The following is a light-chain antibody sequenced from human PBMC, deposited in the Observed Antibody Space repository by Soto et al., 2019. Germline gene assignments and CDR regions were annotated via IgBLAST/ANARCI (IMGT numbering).Light chain of an antibody. J-gene: IGKJ1*01. CDR3: QQYETWRVWT. CDR1: QSVSNN. Sequence: EIVLTQSPGTLSLSPGERATLSCRASQSVSNNYLAWYQQKPGQAPRLLMYGASTRATAIPARFSGSGSGTEFTLNITSLQAEDIAVYYCQQYETWRVWTFGQGTKVDIK. CDR2: GAS. V-gene: IGKV3-15*01.